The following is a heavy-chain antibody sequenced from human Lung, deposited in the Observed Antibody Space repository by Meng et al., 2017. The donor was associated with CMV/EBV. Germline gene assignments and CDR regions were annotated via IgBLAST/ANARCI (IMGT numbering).Heavy chain of an antibody. CDR2: IRFDGTNK. J-gene: IGHJ6*02. D-gene: IGHD3-22*01. V-gene: IGHV3-30*02. CDR1: GLNFSSYA. CDR3: AKRGDSSGTYAMDV. Sequence: GGSXRLXCAASGLNFSSYAMHWVRQAPGKGLEWVANIRFDGTNKYHADSVKGRFTISRDNSKNTLYLQMNSLRAEDTAVYYCAKRGDSSGTYAMDVWGQGTTVTVSS.